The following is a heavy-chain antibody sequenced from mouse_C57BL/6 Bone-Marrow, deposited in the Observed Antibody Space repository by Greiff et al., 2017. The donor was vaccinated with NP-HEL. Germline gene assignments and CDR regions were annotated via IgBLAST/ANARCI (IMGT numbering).Heavy chain of an antibody. J-gene: IGHJ2*01. CDR1: GYTFTSYW. Sequence: LQESGAELAKPGDSVKLSCKASGYTFTSYWMHWVKQRPGQGLEWIGSINPSSGNIKYNQKFKDKATLTADKSSSTAYMQLSGLTYGDSAVYCCARRYFDDWGQGTTLTVSS. V-gene: IGHV1-7*01. CDR3: ARRYFDD. CDR2: INPSSGNI.